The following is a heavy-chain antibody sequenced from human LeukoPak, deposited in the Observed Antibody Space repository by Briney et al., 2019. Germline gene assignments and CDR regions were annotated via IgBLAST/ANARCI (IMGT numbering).Heavy chain of an antibody. D-gene: IGHD3-22*01. CDR2: INPNSGGT. CDR1: GYTFTGYY. CDR3: ARDKRRTDYYDSTGDAFDI. Sequence: GASVKVSCKASGYTFTGYYMHWVRQAPGQGLEWMGWINPNSGGTNYAQKFQGRVTMTRDTSISTAYMELSRLRSDDTAVYYCARDKRRTDYYDSTGDAFDIWGQGTMVTVSS. J-gene: IGHJ3*02. V-gene: IGHV1-2*02.